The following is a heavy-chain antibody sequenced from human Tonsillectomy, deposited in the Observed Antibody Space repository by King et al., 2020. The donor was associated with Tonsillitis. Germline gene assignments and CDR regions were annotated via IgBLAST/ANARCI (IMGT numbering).Heavy chain of an antibody. CDR3: ARDRRLYDTVNYYYMDV. D-gene: IGHD3-9*01. Sequence: QLQESGPGLVKPSKTLSLTCTVSGGSISSHYWSWIRQPPGKGLEWIGYISDTGSTNYNPSLKSRVTISVDTSKNQFSLKLSSVTAADSAVYYCARDRRLYDTVNYYYMDVWGKGTAVTVSS. CDR2: ISDTGST. V-gene: IGHV4-59*11. J-gene: IGHJ6*03. CDR1: GGSISSHY.